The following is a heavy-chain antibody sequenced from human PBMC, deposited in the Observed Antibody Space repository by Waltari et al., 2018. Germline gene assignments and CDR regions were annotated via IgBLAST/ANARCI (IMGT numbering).Heavy chain of an antibody. J-gene: IGHJ4*02. V-gene: IGHV3-7*01. D-gene: IGHD6-13*01. Sequence: EVQLVESGGGLVQPGGSLRLSCGASGFSFRRYWLSWGPQAPGKGVEWVANIKQDGSEQYYMDSVKGRFTISRDNAKNSLYLQMNSLRAEDTAVYYCARDGQQRPVIDYWGQGTLVTVSS. CDR2: IKQDGSEQ. CDR1: GFSFRRYW. CDR3: ARDGQQRPVIDY.